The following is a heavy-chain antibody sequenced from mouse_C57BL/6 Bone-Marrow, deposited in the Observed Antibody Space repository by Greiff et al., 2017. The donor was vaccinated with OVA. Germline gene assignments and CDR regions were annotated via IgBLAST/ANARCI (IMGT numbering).Heavy chain of an antibody. D-gene: IGHD1-1*01. CDR1: GYTFTSYW. J-gene: IGHJ2*01. Sequence: VQPQQPGAELVRPGSSVKLSCKASGYTFTSYWMDWVKQRPGQGLEWIGNIYPSDSETHYNQKFKDKATLTVDKSSSTAYMQLSSLTSEDSAVYYCACTTPVDYWGQGTTLTVSS. CDR3: ACTTPVDY. CDR2: IYPSDSET. V-gene: IGHV1-61*01.